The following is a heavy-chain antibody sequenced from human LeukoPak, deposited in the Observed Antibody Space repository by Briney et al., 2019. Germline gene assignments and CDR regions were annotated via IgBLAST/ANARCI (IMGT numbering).Heavy chain of an antibody. CDR2: IYPGDSDT. CDR3: ARHRDCSSTSCYTPNDAFDI. D-gene: IGHD2-2*02. J-gene: IGHJ3*02. CDR1: GYSFTSYW. V-gene: IGHV5-51*01. Sequence: GESLKISCKGSGYSFTSYWIGWVRQMPGKGLEWMGIIYPGDSDTRYSPSFQGQVTISADKSISTAYLQWSSLKASDTAMYYCARHRDCSSTSCYTPNDAFDIWGQGTMVTVSS.